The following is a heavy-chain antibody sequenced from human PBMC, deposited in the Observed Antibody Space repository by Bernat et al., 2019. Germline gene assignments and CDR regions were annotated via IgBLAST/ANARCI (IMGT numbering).Heavy chain of an antibody. CDR3: GKDAEVCSGSTCYRPSNY. CDR2: INAGGGRT. V-gene: IGHV3-23*04. Sequence: EVQLVESGGGLVQPGGSLRLSCEASGFTFSTYAMSWFRQAPGKGLEWVSGINAGGGRTYYADSVKGRLTISRDNSKNTVDLQMNSLRAEDTALYYCGKDAEVCSGSTCYRPSNYWGQGTLVTVSA. J-gene: IGHJ4*02. D-gene: IGHD2-15*01. CDR1: GFTFSTYA.